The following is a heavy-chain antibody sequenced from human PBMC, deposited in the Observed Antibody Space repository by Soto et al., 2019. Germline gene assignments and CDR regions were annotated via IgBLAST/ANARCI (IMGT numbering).Heavy chain of an antibody. J-gene: IGHJ4*02. D-gene: IGHD6-19*01. CDR3: AKGGRQWLVTSDFNY. CDR2: VSHDGRNT. Sequence: VQLVESGGGVVQPGRSLRLSCAASGFTFSDYAMHWVRQAPGKGLEWVAVVSHDGRNTHYADSVKGRFTISRDSSKNTLSLEMTRLRAEDTAVYYCAKGGRQWLVTSDFNYWGQGARVTVSS. V-gene: IGHV3-30*18. CDR1: GFTFSDYA.